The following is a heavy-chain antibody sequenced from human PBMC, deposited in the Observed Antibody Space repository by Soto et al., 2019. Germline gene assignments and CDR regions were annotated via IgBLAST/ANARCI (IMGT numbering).Heavy chain of an antibody. V-gene: IGHV4-61*01. CDR3: TRAPRGYFGFDV. J-gene: IGHJ6*02. CDR2: FYYSGST. D-gene: IGHD1-26*01. Sequence: ETLSLTCTVSGGSVSGGSYFWSWVRQPPGKGLEWIGYFYYSGSTKYNPSLKSRVTISVYTSKNQFSLKLNSVTAADTAMYYCTRAPRGYFGFDVWGQGTTVTVSS. CDR1: GGSVSGGSYF.